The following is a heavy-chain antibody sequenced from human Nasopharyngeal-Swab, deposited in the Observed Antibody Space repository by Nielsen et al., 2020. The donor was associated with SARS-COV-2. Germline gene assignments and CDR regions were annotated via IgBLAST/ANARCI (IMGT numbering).Heavy chain of an antibody. CDR3: AGEAGIAVAGDAFDI. CDR1: GFTFSSYA. V-gene: IGHV3-30*04. Sequence: SLKISCAASGFTFSSYAMHWVRQAPGRGLEWVAVILYDGRKYYADSVKGRFTISRDNSKNTLYLQMNSLRAEDTAVYYCAGEAGIAVAGDAFDIWGQGTMVTVSS. J-gene: IGHJ3*02. D-gene: IGHD6-13*01. CDR2: ILYDGRK.